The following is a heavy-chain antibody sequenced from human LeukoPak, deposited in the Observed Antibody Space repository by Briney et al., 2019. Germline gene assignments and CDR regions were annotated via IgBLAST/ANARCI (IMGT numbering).Heavy chain of an antibody. V-gene: IGHV3-74*01. J-gene: IGHJ3*02. D-gene: IGHD3-3*01. CDR3: AKGLGVGVYEAFDI. Sequence: GGSLRLSCAASGFTFSSYWMHWVRQAPGKGLVWVSRINSDGSSTSYADSVKGRFTISRDNAKNTLYLQMNSLRAEDTVIYCCAKGLGVGVYEAFDIWGQGTMVTVSS. CDR1: GFTFSSYW. CDR2: INSDGSST.